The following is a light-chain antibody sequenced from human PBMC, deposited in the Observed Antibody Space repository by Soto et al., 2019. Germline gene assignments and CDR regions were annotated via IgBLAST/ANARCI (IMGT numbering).Light chain of an antibody. CDR2: DVT. CDR3: SSYTPASTYV. CDR1: SSDVGAYNY. V-gene: IGLV2-14*01. J-gene: IGLJ1*01. Sequence: QSALTQPASVSGPPGQSITISCTGTSSDVGAYNYVSWYQQHPGKVPKLMIYDVTNRPSGVSNRFSGSKSGNTASLTISGLQAEDEADYYCSSYTPASTYVFGAGTKLTVL.